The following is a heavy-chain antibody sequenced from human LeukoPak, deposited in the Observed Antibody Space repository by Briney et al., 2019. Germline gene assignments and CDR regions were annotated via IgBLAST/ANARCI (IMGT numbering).Heavy chain of an antibody. CDR2: VIRDGSFT. Sequence: GGSLRLSCAASGFTFTNYCMHWVRHAPGKGLVWVSRVIRDGSFTNYADSVKGRFSVSRDNAKNPLYLQMSSLRAEDTAVYYCVRDGDDFNFDYWGQGRLVTVSS. D-gene: IGHD5-24*01. CDR1: GFTFTNYC. CDR3: VRDGDDFNFDY. J-gene: IGHJ4*02. V-gene: IGHV3-74*01.